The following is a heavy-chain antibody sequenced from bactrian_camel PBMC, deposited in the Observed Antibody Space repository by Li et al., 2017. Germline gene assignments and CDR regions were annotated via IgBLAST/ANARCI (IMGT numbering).Heavy chain of an antibody. V-gene: IGHV3S53*01. J-gene: IGHJ4*01. CDR2: INRRGTT. Sequence: QLVESGGGSVQPGGSLQLSCAASELTYCMAWFRQAPGKEREGVAVINRRGTTNYADSVKGRFTVSRDNARQTLTPQMNDLKPDDTAMYYCAAGWSYGVGTLLRRRYNYWGQGTQVTVS. CDR1: ELTYC. CDR3: AAGWSYGVGTLLRRRYNY. D-gene: IGHD5*01.